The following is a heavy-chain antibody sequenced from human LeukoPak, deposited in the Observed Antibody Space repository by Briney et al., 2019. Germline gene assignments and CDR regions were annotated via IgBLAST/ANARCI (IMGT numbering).Heavy chain of an antibody. CDR1: GGSFSGYY. Sequence: SETLSLTCAVYGGSFSGYYWSWIRQPPGKGLEWIGEINHSGSTNYNPSLKSRVTISVDTSKNQFSLKLSSVTAAGTAVYYCASVYYYDSSGYYVDYWGQGTLVTVSS. D-gene: IGHD3-22*01. CDR2: INHSGST. V-gene: IGHV4-34*01. J-gene: IGHJ4*02. CDR3: ASVYYYDSSGYYVDY.